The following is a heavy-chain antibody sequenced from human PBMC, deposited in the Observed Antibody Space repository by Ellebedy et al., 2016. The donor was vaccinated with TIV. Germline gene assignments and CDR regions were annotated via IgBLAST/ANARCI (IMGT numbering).Heavy chain of an antibody. CDR1: GFTFSSHA. D-gene: IGHD3-22*01. CDR3: VKLDSSGDYYGRLDY. V-gene: IGHV3-23*01. CDR2: ISADSANT. J-gene: IGHJ4*02. Sequence: GESLKISCAASGFTFSSHAMSWVRQAPGKGLEWVSGISADSANTHYADSVKGRFTISRDNSKNTQNLQMNSLRAEDTAVYYCVKLDSSGDYYGRLDYWGQGTLVTVSS.